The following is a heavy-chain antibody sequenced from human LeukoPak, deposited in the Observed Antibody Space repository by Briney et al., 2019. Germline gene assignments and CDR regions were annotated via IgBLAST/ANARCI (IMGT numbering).Heavy chain of an antibody. J-gene: IGHJ4*02. Sequence: VASVKVSCKASGYTFTSYGISWVRQAPGQGLEWMGWISAYNGNTNYAQKPQGRVTMTTDTSTSTAYMELRSLRSDDTAVYYCARGCLYYYDSSGYCHFDYWGQGTLVTVSS. D-gene: IGHD3-22*01. CDR2: ISAYNGNT. V-gene: IGHV1-18*01. CDR3: ARGCLYYYDSSGYCHFDY. CDR1: GYTFTSYG.